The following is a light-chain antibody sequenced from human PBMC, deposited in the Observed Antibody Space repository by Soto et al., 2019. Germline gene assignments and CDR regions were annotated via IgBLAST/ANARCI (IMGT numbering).Light chain of an antibody. CDR2: GAS. CDR1: QSVSSSY. J-gene: IGKJ4*01. Sequence: PGTLSLSPGERATLSCRASQSVSSSYLAWYQQRPGQAPRRLIYGASSSATGIPDRFSGSGSGTDFTLTISRLEPEDFAVYYCQQYGSSPLLTFGGGTKVDIK. V-gene: IGKV3-20*01. CDR3: QQYGSSPLLT.